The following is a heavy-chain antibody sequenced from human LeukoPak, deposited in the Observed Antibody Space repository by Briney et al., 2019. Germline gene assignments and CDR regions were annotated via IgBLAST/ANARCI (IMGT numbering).Heavy chain of an antibody. D-gene: IGHD2-21*02. CDR1: GFTFSSYS. J-gene: IGHJ6*03. V-gene: IGHV3-48*01. Sequence: GGSLRLSCAASGFTFSSYSMNWVRQAPGKGLEWVSYISSSSSTKYYADSMKGRFTISRDNAKNSLYLQMNSLRAEDTAVYYCARGDPENYYYYYMDVWGKGTTVTVSS. CDR3: ARGDPENYYYYYMDV. CDR2: ISSSSSTK.